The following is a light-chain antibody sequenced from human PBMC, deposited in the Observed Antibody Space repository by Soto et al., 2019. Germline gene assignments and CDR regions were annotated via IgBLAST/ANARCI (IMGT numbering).Light chain of an antibody. J-gene: IGKJ1*01. V-gene: IGKV1-39*01. CDR1: QSISSW. CDR3: QQSYSTPPT. CDR2: AAS. Sequence: DIQMTQSPSSLSASVGDRVTITCRASQSISSWLNWYQQKPGKAPKLLIYAASSLQSGVPSRFSGSGSGTDFTLTISRRQPEDFATYYCQQSYSTPPTFGEGTKLEIK.